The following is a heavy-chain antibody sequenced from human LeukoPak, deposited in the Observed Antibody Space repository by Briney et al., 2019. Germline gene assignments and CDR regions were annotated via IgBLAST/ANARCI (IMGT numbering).Heavy chain of an antibody. D-gene: IGHD3-3*01. Sequence: GGSLRLSCAASGFTFSYYSMNWVRQAPGKGLDWVSYISSSSSTIYYADSVKGRFTISRDNAKNSLYLQMNSLRAEDTAVYYCARDLNTIFGVVIILGPFDYWGQGTLVTVSS. CDR2: ISSSSSTI. CDR3: ARDLNTIFGVVIILGPFDY. CDR1: GFTFSYYS. V-gene: IGHV3-48*01. J-gene: IGHJ4*02.